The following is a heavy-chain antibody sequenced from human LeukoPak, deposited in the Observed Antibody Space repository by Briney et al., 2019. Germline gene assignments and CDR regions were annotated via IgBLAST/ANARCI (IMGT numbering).Heavy chain of an antibody. D-gene: IGHD3-10*01. V-gene: IGHV1-18*01. J-gene: IGHJ6*02. Sequence: ASVKVSCKASGYTFTSYGISRVRQAPGQGLEWMGWISAYNGNTNYAQKLQGRVTMTRDTSTSTVYMELSSLRSEDTAVYYCAREFMVRGVISYYGMDVWGQGTTVNVSS. CDR2: ISAYNGNT. CDR1: GYTFTSYG. CDR3: AREFMVRGVISYYGMDV.